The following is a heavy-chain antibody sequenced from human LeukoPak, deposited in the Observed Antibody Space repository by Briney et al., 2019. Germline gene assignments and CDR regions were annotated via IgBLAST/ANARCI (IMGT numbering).Heavy chain of an antibody. CDR1: GFTFDTYE. Sequence: GGSLRLSCGASGFTFDTYEMNWVRQAPGKGLEWLASISSRSRGIYYADSVKGRFTISRDNAKNSLYLQMNSLRAEDTALYYCARDDSTVTRFDYWGQGTLVTVPS. CDR3: ARDDSTVTRFDY. CDR2: ISSRSRGI. V-gene: IGHV3-48*03. J-gene: IGHJ4*02. D-gene: IGHD4-17*01.